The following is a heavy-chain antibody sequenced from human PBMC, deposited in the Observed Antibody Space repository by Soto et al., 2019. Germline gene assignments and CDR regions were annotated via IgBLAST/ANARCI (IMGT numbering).Heavy chain of an antibody. D-gene: IGHD3-10*01. CDR2: IKSKTDGGTT. J-gene: IGHJ4*02. CDR3: TACYYYGSGSYWDY. Sequence: GGSLRLSCAASGFTFSNAWMSWVRQAPGKGLEWVGRIKSKTDGGTTDYAAPVKGRFTISRDDSKNTLYLQMNSLKTEDTAVYYCTACYYYGSGSYWDYWGQGTLVTVSS. CDR1: GFTFSNAW. V-gene: IGHV3-15*01.